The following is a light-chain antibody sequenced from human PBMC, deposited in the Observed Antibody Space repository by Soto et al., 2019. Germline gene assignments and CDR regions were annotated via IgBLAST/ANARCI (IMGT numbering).Light chain of an antibody. Sequence: DIQMTQSPSTLSGSVGDRVTITCRASQTISSWLAWYQQKPGKAPKRLIYAASSLQSGVPSRFSGSGSGTEFTLTISSLQPEDFATYFCLQHDSYPWTFGQGTKVDIK. V-gene: IGKV1-5*01. CDR1: QTISSW. CDR2: AAS. CDR3: LQHDSYPWT. J-gene: IGKJ1*01.